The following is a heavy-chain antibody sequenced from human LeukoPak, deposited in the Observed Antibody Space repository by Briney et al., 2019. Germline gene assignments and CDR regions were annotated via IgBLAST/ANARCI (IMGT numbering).Heavy chain of an antibody. CDR1: AYTFTGYY. D-gene: IGHD5-12*01. CDR2: INPNPGGT. J-gene: IGHJ4*02. V-gene: IGHV1-2*02. CDR3: ARAPGYSGYDTLFDY. Sequence: SGKVAWKAAAYTFTGYYMHWVRQAPGQGLEWMGWINPNPGGTNNEQKFKGRVTMTRDTSISTAYVELSRLRPDDTDVSYCARAPGYSGYDTLFDYWGQGTLVTVSS.